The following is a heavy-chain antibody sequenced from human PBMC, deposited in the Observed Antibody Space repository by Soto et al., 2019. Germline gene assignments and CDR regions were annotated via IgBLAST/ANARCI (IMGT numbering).Heavy chain of an antibody. CDR1: GYTFTHHG. D-gene: IGHD6-19*01. CDR2: ISAFTDFT. J-gene: IGHJ4*02. CDR3: VKDRLRLTQNMDGIF. V-gene: IGHV1-18*01. Sequence: QVQLVQSGAEVRKPGASVKVSCQTSGYTFTHHGISWVRQAPGQGLEWVGWISAFTDFTDYAQKFQGRVTLTTDKPTSTAYMELRSLTSDDTAVYYCVKDRLRLTQNMDGIFWGQGTLVTVSS.